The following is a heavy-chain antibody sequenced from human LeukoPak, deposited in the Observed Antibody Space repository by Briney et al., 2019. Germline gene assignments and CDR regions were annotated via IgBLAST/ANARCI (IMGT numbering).Heavy chain of an antibody. D-gene: IGHD3-22*01. V-gene: IGHV3-23*01. CDR1: GFTFSSCG. J-gene: IGHJ4*02. CDR3: AKASYPGVVINLPSDY. Sequence: GGSLRLSCAASGFTFSSCGMTWVRQAPGKGLEWVSGISGSGVSTYYVDSVKGRFTISRDNSKNTLYLQMNSLRAEDTAVYYCAKASYPGVVINLPSDYWGQGTLVTVSS. CDR2: ISGSGVST.